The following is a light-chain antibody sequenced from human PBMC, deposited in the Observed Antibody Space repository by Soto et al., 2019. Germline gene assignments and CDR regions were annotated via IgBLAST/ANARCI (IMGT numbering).Light chain of an antibody. Sequence: QLVLTQPPSLSGTPGQRVTISCSGSTSNIAGNTVHWYQHLPETAPNLLIYIDDQRPSGVPDRFSGSKSGTSATLAISGLQSEDEDDYYYATWDDSMNAAVFGGGTQLTVL. J-gene: IGLJ7*01. CDR3: ATWDDSMNAAV. CDR2: IDD. V-gene: IGLV1-44*01. CDR1: TSNIAGNT.